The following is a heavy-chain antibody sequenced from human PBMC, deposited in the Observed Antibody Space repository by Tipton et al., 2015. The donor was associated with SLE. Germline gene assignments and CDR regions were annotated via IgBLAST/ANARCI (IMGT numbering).Heavy chain of an antibody. D-gene: IGHD2-21*01. CDR1: GYSISSGYY. CDR2: IYHRGST. Sequence: TLSLTCDVSGYSISSGYYWGWIRQPPGKGLEWIGSIYHRGSTHYNPSLKSRVTLSLDTSKNQFSLKLTSVTAADTAVYYCARAIRFFDYWGRGTLVTVSS. V-gene: IGHV4-38-2*01. J-gene: IGHJ4*02. CDR3: ARAIRFFDY.